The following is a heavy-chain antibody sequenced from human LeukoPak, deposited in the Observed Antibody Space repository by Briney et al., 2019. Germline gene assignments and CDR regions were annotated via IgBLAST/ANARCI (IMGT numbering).Heavy chain of an antibody. CDR3: AKDRDGGSNTRAKGFDY. CDR1: GFTFSSYA. Sequence: GGSLRLSCAASGFTFSSYAMSWVRQAPGKGLEWVSAISGSGGSTYYADSVKGRFTISRDKSTSTLFLQMHSLRVEDTALYYCAKDRDGGSNTRAKGFDYWGQGTPVTVSS. CDR2: ISGSGGST. V-gene: IGHV3-23*01. J-gene: IGHJ4*02. D-gene: IGHD3-10*01.